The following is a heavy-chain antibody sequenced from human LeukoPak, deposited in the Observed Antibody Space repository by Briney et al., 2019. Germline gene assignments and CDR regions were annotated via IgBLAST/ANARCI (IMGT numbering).Heavy chain of an antibody. CDR3: AKDVSYCSGGSCYYFDY. D-gene: IGHD2-15*01. CDR1: GFTFSSYA. CDR2: VSGSGGST. Sequence: GGSLRLSCAASGFTFSSYAMSWVRQAPGKGLEWVSAVSGSGGSTYYADSVKGRFTISRDNSKNTLYLQMNSLRAEDTAVYYCAKDVSYCSGGSCYYFDYWGQGTLVTVSS. V-gene: IGHV3-23*01. J-gene: IGHJ4*02.